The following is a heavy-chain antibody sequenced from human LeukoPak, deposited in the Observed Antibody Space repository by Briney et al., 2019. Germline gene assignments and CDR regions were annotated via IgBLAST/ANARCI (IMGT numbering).Heavy chain of an antibody. J-gene: IGHJ5*02. CDR2: IIPIFGTA. CDR1: GGTFSSYA. CDR3: ARWQLGGSGSQTPLNWFDP. Sequence: SVKVSCKASGGTFSSYAISWVRQAPGQGLEWMGGIIPIFGTANYAQKFQGRVTITADESTSTAYMELSSLRSEDTAVYYCARWQLGGSGSQTPLNWFDPWGQGTLVTVSS. V-gene: IGHV1-69*13. D-gene: IGHD3-10*01.